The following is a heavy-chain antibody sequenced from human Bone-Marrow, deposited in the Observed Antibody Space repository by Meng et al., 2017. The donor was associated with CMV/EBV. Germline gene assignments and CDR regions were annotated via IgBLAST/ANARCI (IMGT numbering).Heavy chain of an antibody. V-gene: IGHV1-8*03. CDR1: GYTFTTYD. D-gene: IGHD3-10*01. J-gene: IGHJ4*02. Sequence: ASVKVSCKASGYTFTTYDINWVRQATGQGLEWMGWMNPNSGNTDYAQKFQGRVTITRNTSISTAYMELSSLRSEDTAMYYCARARGYYGSGSYYPHFDYWGQGTLVTVSS. CDR2: MNPNSGNT. CDR3: ARARGYYGSGSYYPHFDY.